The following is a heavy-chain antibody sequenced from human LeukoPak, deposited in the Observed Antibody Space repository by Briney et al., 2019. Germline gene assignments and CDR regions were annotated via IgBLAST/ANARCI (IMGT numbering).Heavy chain of an antibody. CDR2: ISSSSSYI. J-gene: IGHJ4*02. D-gene: IGHD5-18*01. V-gene: IGHV3-21*01. CDR1: GFTFSSYS. CDR3: AGEGWIREFDY. Sequence: GGSLRLSCAASGFTFSSYSMNWVRQAPGKGLEWVSSISSSSSYIYYADSVKGRFTISRDNAKNSLYLQMNSLRAEDTAVYYCAGEGWIREFDYWGQGTLVTVSS.